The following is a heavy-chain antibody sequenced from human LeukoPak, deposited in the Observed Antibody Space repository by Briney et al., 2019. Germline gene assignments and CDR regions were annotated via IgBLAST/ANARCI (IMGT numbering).Heavy chain of an antibody. CDR3: ARGPSIAAAGTFDY. J-gene: IGHJ4*02. Sequence: TSETLSLTCTVSGGSISSYYWSWIRQPPGKGLEWIGYIYYSGSTNYSPSLKSRVTISVDTSKNQFSLKLSSVTAADTAVYYCARGPSIAAAGTFDYWGQGTLVTVSS. V-gene: IGHV4-59*01. CDR1: GGSISSYY. D-gene: IGHD6-13*01. CDR2: IYYSGST.